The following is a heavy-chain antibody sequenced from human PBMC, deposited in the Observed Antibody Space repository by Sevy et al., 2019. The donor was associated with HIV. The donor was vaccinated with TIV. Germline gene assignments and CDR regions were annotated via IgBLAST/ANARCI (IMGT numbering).Heavy chain of an antibody. J-gene: IGHJ4*02. V-gene: IGHV3-7*01. CDR2: IKQDGTDT. CDR3: GRALADWGSFHYSS. Sequence: GGSLRLSCAASGFTFSTYWMTWVRQAPGKGLEWVANIKQDGTDTDYVDSVRGRFTISRDNGRNLLYLHMNSLRAEDTAVYFCGRALADWGSFHYSSWGRGVLVTVSS. CDR1: GFTFSTYW. D-gene: IGHD3-16*01.